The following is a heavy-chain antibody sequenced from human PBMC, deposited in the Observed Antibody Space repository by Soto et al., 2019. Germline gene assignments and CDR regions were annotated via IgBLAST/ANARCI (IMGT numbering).Heavy chain of an antibody. CDR1: GYTFTGYD. Sequence: ASLKVSCKSSGYTFTGYDMHWVRQAPGQGLEWMGWINPNSGGTNYAQKFQGWVTMTRDTSISTAYMELSRLRSDDTAVYYCARDGIPYYYDSSGYYSFDYWGQGTLVTVS. V-gene: IGHV1-2*04. D-gene: IGHD3-22*01. CDR2: INPNSGGT. CDR3: ARDGIPYYYDSSGYYSFDY. J-gene: IGHJ4*02.